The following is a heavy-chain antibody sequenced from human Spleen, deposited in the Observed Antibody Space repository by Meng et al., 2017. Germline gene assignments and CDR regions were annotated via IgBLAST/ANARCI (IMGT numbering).Heavy chain of an antibody. D-gene: IGHD5-18*01. CDR1: GFTFSSYA. Sequence: GESLKISCAASGFTFSSYAMTWVRQAPGKGLEWVSAMSGSSGATYHADSVKGRFTISRDNSKSTLYLQMNSLRAEDTAVYYCAKDVQGYSYGNSFDYWGQGTLVTVSS. V-gene: IGHV3-23*01. J-gene: IGHJ4*02. CDR2: MSGSSGAT. CDR3: AKDVQGYSYGNSFDY.